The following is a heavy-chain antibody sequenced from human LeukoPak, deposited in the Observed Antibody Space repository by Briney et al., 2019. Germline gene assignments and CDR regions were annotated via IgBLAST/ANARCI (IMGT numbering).Heavy chain of an antibody. V-gene: IGHV1-46*01. CDR3: ARDQTITMVRGTLNHAFDI. CDR2: INTSGGST. CDR1: GYTFTGYY. Sequence: ASVKVSCKASGYTFTGYYMHWVRQAHGPGLEWMGIINTSGGSTSYAQMFQGRVTFTRDTSTSTVYMELSSLRSEDTTVYYCARDQTITMVRGTLNHAFDIWGQGTMVSVSS. J-gene: IGHJ3*02. D-gene: IGHD3-10*01.